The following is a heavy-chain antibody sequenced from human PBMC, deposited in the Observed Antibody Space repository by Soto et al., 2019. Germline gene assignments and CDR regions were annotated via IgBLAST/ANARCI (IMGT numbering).Heavy chain of an antibody. CDR3: ARTGSIVIGGLFRDFDY. CDR1: GGSISSSSYY. J-gene: IGHJ4*02. V-gene: IGHV4-39*01. Sequence: QLQLQESGPGLVKPSETLSLTCTVSGGSISSSSYYWGWIRQPPGKGLEWIGSIYYSGSTYYNPSLKSRDTIAGDTCENQFPLKLSSVTAADTAVDYCARTGSIVIGGLFRDFDYWGQGTLVTVSS. D-gene: IGHD3-16*01. CDR2: IYYSGST.